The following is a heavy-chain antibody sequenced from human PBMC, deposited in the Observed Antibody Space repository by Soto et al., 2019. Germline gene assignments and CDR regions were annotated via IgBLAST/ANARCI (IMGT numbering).Heavy chain of an antibody. CDR2: IIPIFGTA. Sequence: ASVKVSCKASGGTFSSYAISCVRQAPGQGLEWMGGIIPIFGTANYAQKFQGRVTITADESTSTAYMELSSLRSEDTAVYYCARDVSYYFDYWGQGTLVTVSS. V-gene: IGHV1-69*13. CDR1: GGTFSSYA. D-gene: IGHD2-2*01. J-gene: IGHJ4*02. CDR3: ARDVSYYFDY.